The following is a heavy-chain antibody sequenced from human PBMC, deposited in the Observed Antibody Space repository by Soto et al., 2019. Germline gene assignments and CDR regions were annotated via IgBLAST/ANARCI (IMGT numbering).Heavy chain of an antibody. Sequence: GGSLRLSCASSGFTFSSYAMHWVRQAPGKGLEWVAVISYDGSNKYYADSVKGRFTISRDNSKNTLYLQMNSLRAEDTAVYYCERVFGVVISTYGMDVWGQGTNVTVSS. J-gene: IGHJ6*02. CDR1: GFTFSSYA. D-gene: IGHD3-3*01. V-gene: IGHV3-30-3*01. CDR2: ISYDGSNK. CDR3: ERVFGVVISTYGMDV.